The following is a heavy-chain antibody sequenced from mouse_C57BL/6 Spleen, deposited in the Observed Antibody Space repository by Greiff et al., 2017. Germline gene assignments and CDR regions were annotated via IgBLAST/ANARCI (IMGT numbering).Heavy chain of an antibody. D-gene: IGHD4-1*01. CDR2: ISSGRSTI. V-gene: IGHV5-17*01. CDR1: GFSFSDYG. Sequence: DVMLVESGGGFVKPGGSLKLSCAASGFSFSDYGMHLVRQAPEKGLEWVAYISSGRSTIYYADTVKGRFTISRDNAKNTLFLQMTSLRSEDTAMDYCARLTGDYWGQGTTLTVSS. CDR3: ARLTGDY. J-gene: IGHJ2*01.